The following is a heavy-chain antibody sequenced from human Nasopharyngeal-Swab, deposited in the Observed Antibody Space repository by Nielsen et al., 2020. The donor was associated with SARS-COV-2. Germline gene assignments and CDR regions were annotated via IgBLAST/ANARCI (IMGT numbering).Heavy chain of an antibody. CDR2: ISSSSSYI. D-gene: IGHD2-21*02. J-gene: IGHJ4*02. CDR3: ARDRAPYCGGDCYSLNY. V-gene: IGHV3-21*01. CDR1: GFTFSSCS. Sequence: GESLKISCVVSGFTFSSCSMNWVRQAPGKGLEWVSSISSSSSYIYYADSVKGRFTISRDNAKNTLYLQMNSLRDEDTAVYYCARDRAPYCGGDCYSLNYWGQGTLVTVSS.